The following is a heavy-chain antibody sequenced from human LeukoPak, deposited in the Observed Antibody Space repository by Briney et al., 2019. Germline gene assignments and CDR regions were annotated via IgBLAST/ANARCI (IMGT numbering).Heavy chain of an antibody. V-gene: IGHV1-2*02. Sequence: ASVRVSCKPSGYTFTGYYLHWVRQAPGQALEWMGWISPNTGATVYAQNFQDRVTMSRDTSIDTAYMDLSSLRSDDTAVYYCARDRVGSGWPRPYYLEFWGQGTLVTVSS. J-gene: IGHJ4*02. CDR1: GYTFTGYY. CDR2: ISPNTGAT. CDR3: ARDRVGSGWPRPYYLEF. D-gene: IGHD6-19*01.